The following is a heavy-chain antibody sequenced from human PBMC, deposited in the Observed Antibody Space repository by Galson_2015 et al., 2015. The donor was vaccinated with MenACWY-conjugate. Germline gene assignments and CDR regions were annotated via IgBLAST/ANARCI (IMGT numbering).Heavy chain of an antibody. CDR3: AKDSGDVVAVVPGDYFDH. V-gene: IGHV3-74*01. CDR1: GFTFRNYW. Sequence: SLRLSCAASGFTFRNYWMHWVRQVPGKGLVWVSRVNRDGSRTTYADSAKGRCTISRDNAKNILYLQMSSLRVEDTALYYCAKDSGDVVAVVPGDYFDHWGQGTLVTVSS. D-gene: IGHD2-21*01. CDR2: VNRDGSRT. J-gene: IGHJ4*02.